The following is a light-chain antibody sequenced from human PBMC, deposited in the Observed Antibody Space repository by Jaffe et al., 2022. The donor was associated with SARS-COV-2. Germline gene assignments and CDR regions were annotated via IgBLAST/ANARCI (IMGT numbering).Light chain of an antibody. J-gene: IGKJ3*01. Sequence: DIQTTQSPSSLSPSVGDRITITCRTSRSVDIYLNWYQQKPGSPPKVLIFRASTLETGVSSRFVGGGSGTVFTLTITNVQPEDSATYYCQQTYTTPFTFGPGTKVQIK. CDR1: RSVDIY. CDR3: QQTYTTPFT. CDR2: RAS. V-gene: IGKV1-39*01.